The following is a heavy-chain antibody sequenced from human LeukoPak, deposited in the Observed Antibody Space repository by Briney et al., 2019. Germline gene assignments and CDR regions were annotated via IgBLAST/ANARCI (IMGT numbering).Heavy chain of an antibody. J-gene: IGHJ5*02. CDR2: IYTSGST. D-gene: IGHD3-16*01. CDR3: ARTYYDYVWGRPVDNWFDP. CDR1: GGSISSGSYY. V-gene: IGHV4-61*02. Sequence: SQTLSLTCTVSGGSISSGSYYWSWIRQPAGKGLERIGRIYTSGSTNYNPSLKSRVTISVDTSKNQFSLKLSSVTAADTAVYYCARTYYDYVWGRPVDNWFDPWGQGTLVTVSS.